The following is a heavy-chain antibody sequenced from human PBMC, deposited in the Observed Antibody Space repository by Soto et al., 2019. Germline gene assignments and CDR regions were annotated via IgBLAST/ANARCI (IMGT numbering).Heavy chain of an antibody. Sequence: VQLVESGGGLVQPGGSLRLSCAASGFTFSSYWMSWVRQAPGKGLEWVANIKQDGSEKYYVDSVKGRFTISRDNAKNSLYLQMNSLRAEDTAVYYCARGKLYSSGWYGDWFDPWGQGTLVTVSS. CDR1: GFTFSSYW. CDR3: ARGKLYSSGWYGDWFDP. CDR2: IKQDGSEK. D-gene: IGHD6-19*01. V-gene: IGHV3-7*01. J-gene: IGHJ5*02.